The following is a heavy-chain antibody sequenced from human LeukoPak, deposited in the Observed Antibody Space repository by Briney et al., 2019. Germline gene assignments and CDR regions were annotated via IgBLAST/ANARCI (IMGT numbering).Heavy chain of an antibody. CDR3: AKAIGDFYYYYYMDV. CDR1: GFTFSSHG. V-gene: IGHV3-30*02. CDR2: IRYDGSNK. D-gene: IGHD4-17*01. J-gene: IGHJ6*03. Sequence: SGGSLRLPCAASGFTFSSHGMHWVRQAPGKGLEWVAFIRYDGSNKYYADSVKGRFTISRDNSKNTLYLQMNSLRAEDTAVYYCAKAIGDFYYYYYMDVWGKGTTVTVSS.